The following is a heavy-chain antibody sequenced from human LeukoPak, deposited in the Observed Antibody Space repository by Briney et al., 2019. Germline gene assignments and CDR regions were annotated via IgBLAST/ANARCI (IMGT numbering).Heavy chain of an antibody. V-gene: IGHV3-7*04. CDR3: GREQFYAFDV. D-gene: IGHD5-24*01. CDR1: GFTFSHYW. J-gene: IGHJ3*01. Sequence: GGSLRLSCAASGFTFSHYWMSWVRRAPGKGLEWVANIMPDGSQTYYVESVKGRFTISRDNAKSSLFLQMNILRAEDTAVYYCGREQFYAFDVWGPGTTVTVAS. CDR2: IMPDGSQT.